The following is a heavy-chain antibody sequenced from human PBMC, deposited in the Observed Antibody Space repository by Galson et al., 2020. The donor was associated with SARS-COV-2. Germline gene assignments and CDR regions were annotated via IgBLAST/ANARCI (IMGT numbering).Heavy chain of an antibody. Sequence: GESLKISCAASGFTFSSYSMNWVRQAPGKGLEWVSSISSSSSYIYYADSVKGRFTISRDNAKNSLYLQMNSLRAEDTAVYYCAREDGEWLVLGAYYYYGMDVWGQGTTVTVSS. J-gene: IGHJ6*02. CDR2: ISSSSSYI. CDR1: GFTFSSYS. V-gene: IGHV3-21*01. CDR3: AREDGEWLVLGAYYYYGMDV. D-gene: IGHD6-19*01.